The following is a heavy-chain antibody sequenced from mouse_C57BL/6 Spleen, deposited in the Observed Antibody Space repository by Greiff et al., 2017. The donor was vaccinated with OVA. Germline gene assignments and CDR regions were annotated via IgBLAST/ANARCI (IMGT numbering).Heavy chain of an antibody. Sequence: VKLKHSGAGLVKPGASVKLSCPASGFNIKDYYMPWVKQRTEQGLEWIGRIDPEDGETKYAPKFQGKATITADTSSNTAYLQLSSLTSEDTAVYYCAYDYYGSSYVGYWGQGTTLTVSS. J-gene: IGHJ2*01. CDR3: AYDYYGSSYVGY. CDR1: GFNIKDYY. D-gene: IGHD1-1*01. V-gene: IGHV14-2*01. CDR2: IDPEDGET.